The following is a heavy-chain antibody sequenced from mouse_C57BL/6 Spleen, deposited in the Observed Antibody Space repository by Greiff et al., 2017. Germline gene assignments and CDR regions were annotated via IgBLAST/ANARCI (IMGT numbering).Heavy chain of an antibody. CDR3: AGDYGDWYFDV. V-gene: IGHV1-22*01. Sequence: VQLQQSGPELVKPGASVKMSCKASGYTFTDYNMHWVKQSHGKSLEWIGYINPNNGGTSDNEKFKGKATLTVNKSSSTAYMELRSLASEDSAVYDCAGDYGDWYFDVWGTGTTVTVSA. CDR2: INPNNGGT. CDR1: GYTFTDYN. D-gene: IGHD1-1*01. J-gene: IGHJ1*03.